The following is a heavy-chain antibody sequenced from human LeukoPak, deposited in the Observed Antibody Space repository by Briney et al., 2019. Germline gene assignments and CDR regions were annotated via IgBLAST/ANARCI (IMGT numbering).Heavy chain of an antibody. J-gene: IGHJ4*02. CDR1: GFTFSSYT. CDR2: ISSSSSTI. D-gene: IGHD3-10*01. V-gene: IGHV3-48*04. CDR3: ARAASYGSGKGAAGY. Sequence: QTGGSLRLSCAASGFTFSSYTMNWVRQAPGKGLEWVSYISSSSSTIYYADSVKGRFTISRDNAKNSLYLQMNSLRTEDTATYYCARAASYGSGKGAAGYWGQGTLVTVSS.